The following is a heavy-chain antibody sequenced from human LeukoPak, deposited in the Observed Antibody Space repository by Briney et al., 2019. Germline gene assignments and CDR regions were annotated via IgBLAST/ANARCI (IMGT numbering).Heavy chain of an antibody. CDR3: ARDLPIVVVPAAGFDY. CDR1: GFTFDDYA. J-gene: IGHJ4*02. Sequence: GGSLRLSCAASGFTFDDYAMHWVRQAPGKGLEWVSGISWNSGSIGYADSVKGRFTISRDNAKNSLYLQMNSLRAEDTAVYYCARDLPIVVVPAAGFDYWGQGTLVTVSS. V-gene: IGHV3-9*01. CDR2: ISWNSGSI. D-gene: IGHD2-2*01.